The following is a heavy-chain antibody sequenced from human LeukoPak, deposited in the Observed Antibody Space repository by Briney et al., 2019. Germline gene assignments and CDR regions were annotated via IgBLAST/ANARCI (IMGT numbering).Heavy chain of an antibody. Sequence: SETLSLTCTVSGGSISSSSYYWGWIRQPPGKGLDWIGSIYYSGSTYYNPSLKSRVTISVDTSKNQFSLKLSSVTAADTAVYYCARTTPYLHFDYWGQGTLVTVSS. CDR3: ARTTPYLHFDY. J-gene: IGHJ4*02. D-gene: IGHD1-14*01. CDR1: GGSISSSSYY. V-gene: IGHV4-39*01. CDR2: IYYSGST.